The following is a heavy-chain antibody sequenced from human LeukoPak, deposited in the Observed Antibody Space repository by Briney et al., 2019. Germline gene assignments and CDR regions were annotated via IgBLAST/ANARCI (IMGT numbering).Heavy chain of an antibody. V-gene: IGHV3-11*01. D-gene: IGHD6-19*01. J-gene: IGHJ4*02. CDR1: GFTFSDCY. Sequence: GGSLRLSCAASGFTFSDCYMSWIRQAPGKGLEWVSYVSSSGSTIYYADSVKGRFTISRDNAKNSLYLQMNSLRAEDTAVYYCARGLQVPGIAVAGSDYWGQGTLVTVSS. CDR3: ARGLQVPGIAVAGSDY. CDR2: VSSSGSTI.